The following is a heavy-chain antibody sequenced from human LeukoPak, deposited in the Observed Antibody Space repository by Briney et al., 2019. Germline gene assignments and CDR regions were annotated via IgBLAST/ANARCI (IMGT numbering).Heavy chain of an antibody. Sequence: ASVKVSCKASGYTFTGYYMHWVRLAPGQGLEWMGWINPNSGGTNYAQKFQGRVTMTRDTSISTVYMELSSLRSEDTAVYYCAILYGDFDYWGQGTLVTVSS. D-gene: IGHD4-17*01. CDR2: INPNSGGT. J-gene: IGHJ4*02. CDR3: AILYGDFDY. CDR1: GYTFTGYY. V-gene: IGHV1-2*02.